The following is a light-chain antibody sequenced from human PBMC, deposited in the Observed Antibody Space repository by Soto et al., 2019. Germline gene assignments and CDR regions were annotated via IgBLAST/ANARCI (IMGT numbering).Light chain of an antibody. CDR3: QQYNDWPWT. CDR2: GAS. J-gene: IGKJ2*01. Sequence: EIVMTQSPATLSVSPGERAILSCRASQSVSSNLAWYQQKPGQAPRLLFYGASTRATDVPARFSGSGSGTEFTLTVSSLQSEDFAVYYCQQYNDWPWTFGQGTKLEIK. CDR1: QSVSSN. V-gene: IGKV3-15*01.